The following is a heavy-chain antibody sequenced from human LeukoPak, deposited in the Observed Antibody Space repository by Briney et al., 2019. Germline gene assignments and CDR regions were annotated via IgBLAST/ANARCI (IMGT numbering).Heavy chain of an antibody. V-gene: IGHV3-15*01. CDR1: GFTFSNAW. CDR2: IKSKTDGGTT. D-gene: IGHD3-9*01. CDR3: TTDRRPLRYFDWPPDEDAFDI. Sequence: PGGSLRLSCAASGFTFSNAWMSWVRQAPGKGLEWVGRIKSKTDGGTTDYAAPVKGRFTISRDDSKNTLYLQMNSLKTEDTAVYYCTTDRRPLRYFDWPPDEDAFDIWGQGTMVTVSS. J-gene: IGHJ3*02.